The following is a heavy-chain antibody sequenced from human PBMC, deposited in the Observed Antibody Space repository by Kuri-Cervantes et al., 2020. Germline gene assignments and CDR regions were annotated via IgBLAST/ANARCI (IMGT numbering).Heavy chain of an antibody. CDR3: IATAHYYDSGSLFMDV. CDR2: IKSKTDGGTT. V-gene: IGHV3-15*01. CDR1: RFTFSNAW. D-gene: IGHD3-10*01. Sequence: GESLKISCAASRFTFSNAWMTWVRQAPGKGLEWVGRIKSKTDGGTTDYAAPVKGRFTISRDDSKNTLYLQMNSLRTEDTAIYYCIATAHYYDSGSLFMDVWGQGTTVTVSS. J-gene: IGHJ6*02.